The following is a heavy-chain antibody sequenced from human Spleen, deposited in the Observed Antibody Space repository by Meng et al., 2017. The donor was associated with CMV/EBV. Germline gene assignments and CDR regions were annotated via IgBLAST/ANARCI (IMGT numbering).Heavy chain of an antibody. Sequence: GESLKISWKGSGYSFTSYWIGWVRQMPGKGLEWMGISYPGDSDTRYSPSFQGQVTISADKSISTAYLQWSSLKASDTAMYYCARPRVKGDRAKGSGTPGAFDIWGQGTMVTVSS. D-gene: IGHD3-10*01. CDR2: SYPGDSDT. V-gene: IGHV5-51*01. CDR1: GYSFTSYW. CDR3: ARPRVKGDRAKGSGTPGAFDI. J-gene: IGHJ3*02.